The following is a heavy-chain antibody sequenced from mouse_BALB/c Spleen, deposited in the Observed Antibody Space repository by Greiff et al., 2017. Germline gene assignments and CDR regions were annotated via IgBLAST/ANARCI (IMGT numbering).Heavy chain of an antibody. Sequence: AAELARPGASVKMSCKASGYTFTSYTMHWVKQRPGQGLEWIGYINPSSGYTEYNQKFKDKTTLTADKSSSTAYMQLSSLTSEDSAVYYCARPYYRYDGGYAMDYWGQGTSVTVSS. J-gene: IGHJ4*01. CDR2: INPSSGYT. V-gene: IGHV1-4*02. CDR1: GYTFTSYT. CDR3: ARPYYRYDGGYAMDY. D-gene: IGHD2-14*01.